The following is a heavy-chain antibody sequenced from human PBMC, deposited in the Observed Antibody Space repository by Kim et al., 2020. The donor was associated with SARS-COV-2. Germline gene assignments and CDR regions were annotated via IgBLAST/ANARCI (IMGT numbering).Heavy chain of an antibody. V-gene: IGHV4-59*01. CDR1: GGSISVYY. CDR2: IHYSGST. CDR3: AREYSAFEH. Sequence: SETLSLTCTVSGGSISVYYWHWIRQPPGKGLEWIGYIHYSGSTSYNPSLKSRVTLSLDTSKNQFSLKMTSVTAADTAVYYCAREYSAFEHWGQGGRVTVSS. J-gene: IGHJ1*01. D-gene: IGHD3-16*01.